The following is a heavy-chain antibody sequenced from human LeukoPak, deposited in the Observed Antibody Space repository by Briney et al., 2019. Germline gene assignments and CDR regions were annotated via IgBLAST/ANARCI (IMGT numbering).Heavy chain of an antibody. CDR2: IYYSGST. Sequence: SETLSLTCTVSGGSISSYYWSWIRQPPGKGLEWIGYIYYSGSTNYNPSLKSRVTISVDTSKNQFSLKLSSVTAVDTAVYYCARSSSTSWVLYYMDVWGKGTTVTVSS. V-gene: IGHV4-59*01. J-gene: IGHJ6*03. D-gene: IGHD2-2*01. CDR1: GGSISSYY. CDR3: ARSSSTSWVLYYMDV.